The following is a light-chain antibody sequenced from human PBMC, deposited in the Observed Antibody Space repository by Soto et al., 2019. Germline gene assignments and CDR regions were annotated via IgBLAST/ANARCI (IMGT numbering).Light chain of an antibody. CDR2: GAF. V-gene: IGKV3-20*01. CDR3: QQYGNSIPIT. CDR1: QSVSTSF. J-gene: IGKJ5*01. Sequence: EIVLTQSPGTLSLSPGERATLSCRASQSVSTSFLAWYQQKPGQAPRLPIYGAFSRATGIPDRFSGSGSGTDFTLTISRLEPEDFAVYYCQQYGNSIPITFGQGTRLEI.